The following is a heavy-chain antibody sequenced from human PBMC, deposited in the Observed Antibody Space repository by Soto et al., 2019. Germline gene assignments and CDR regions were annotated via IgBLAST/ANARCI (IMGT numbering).Heavy chain of an antibody. D-gene: IGHD3-3*02. J-gene: IGHJ6*02. CDR2: IYTSGGT. CDR3: ERDTEFSFYYYGLDV. CDR1: GASISSHY. Sequence: PSETLSLTCSVSGASISSHYWSWVRQSAGKGLEWIGRIYTSGGTNYNPSLKSRVTMSVDTSKNQFSLRLSSVTAAETAVYHCERDTEFSFYYYGLDVWRQGKTVTVSS. V-gene: IGHV4-4*07.